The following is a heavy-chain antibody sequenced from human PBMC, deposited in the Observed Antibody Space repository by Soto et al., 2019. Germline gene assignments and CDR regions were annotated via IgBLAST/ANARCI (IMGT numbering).Heavy chain of an antibody. J-gene: IGHJ4*02. V-gene: IGHV3-23*01. CDR1: GFTFSSYA. CDR2: ISGSGGST. D-gene: IGHD3-10*01. CDR3: ARGSTDSYPGSRIFDF. Sequence: EVQLLESGGGLVQPGGSLRLSCAASGFTFSSYAMSWVRQAPGKGLEWVSAISGSGGSTYYADSVKGRFTISRDNSKNTLYLQMNNLRVEDSALYYCARGSTDSYPGSRIFDFWGRGTLVTVSS.